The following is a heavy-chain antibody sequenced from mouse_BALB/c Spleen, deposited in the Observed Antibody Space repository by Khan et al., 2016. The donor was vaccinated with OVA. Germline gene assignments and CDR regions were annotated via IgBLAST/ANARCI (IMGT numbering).Heavy chain of an antibody. CDR1: GYSITSDYA. J-gene: IGHJ2*01. Sequence: EVQLQESGPGLVKPSQSLSLTCTVTGYSITSDYAWNWIRQFPGNKLEWMGFISYSGNTKYNPSLKSRFSITRDTSKNQFFLHLNSVTIEDTATYYCARVYGGDVDYWGQGTTLTVSS. D-gene: IGHD1-1*01. CDR3: ARVYGGDVDY. CDR2: ISYSGNT. V-gene: IGHV3-2*02.